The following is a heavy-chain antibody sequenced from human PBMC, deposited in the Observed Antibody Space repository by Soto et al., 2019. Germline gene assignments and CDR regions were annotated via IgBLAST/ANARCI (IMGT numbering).Heavy chain of an antibody. D-gene: IGHD3-10*01. Sequence: GGSLRLSCAASGFTFSSYSMNWVRQAPGKGLEWVSSISSSSSYIYYADSVKGRSTISRNNAKNSLYLQMNSLRAEDTAVYYCARGRRGFGELLSDAYYYYGMDVWGQGTTVTVSS. CDR2: ISSSSSYI. J-gene: IGHJ6*02. CDR3: ARGRRGFGELLSDAYYYYGMDV. CDR1: GFTFSSYS. V-gene: IGHV3-21*01.